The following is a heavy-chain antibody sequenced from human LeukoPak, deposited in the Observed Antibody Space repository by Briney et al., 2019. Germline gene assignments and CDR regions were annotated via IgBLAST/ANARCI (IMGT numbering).Heavy chain of an antibody. CDR1: GGSVSSGNYY. Sequence: SETLSLTCTVSGGSVSSGNYYWSWIRQPPGKGLEWIGYIFYTGSTNYNPSLKSRVTILLDTSKSQFSLKLSSVTAADTAVYYCARDSGSYGRTFDIWGQGTVVTVSS. D-gene: IGHD1-26*01. V-gene: IGHV4-61*01. CDR3: ARDSGSYGRTFDI. CDR2: IFYTGST. J-gene: IGHJ3*02.